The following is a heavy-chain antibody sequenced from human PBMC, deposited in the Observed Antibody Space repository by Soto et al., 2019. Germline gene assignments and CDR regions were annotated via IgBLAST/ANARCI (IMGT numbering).Heavy chain of an antibody. D-gene: IGHD4-17*01. CDR1: GGSISSGGYY. J-gene: IGHJ5*02. CDR3: ARALTTVTLFDT. V-gene: IGHV4-31*03. Sequence: QVQLQESGPGLVKPSQTLSLTCTVSGGSISSGGYYWSWIRQHPGKGLEWIGYIYYSGSTYYNPSHKRRGTISIDTSNKQFSLKLSSVTAADTDVYYCARALTTVTLFDTWGQGTLVTVSS. CDR2: IYYSGST.